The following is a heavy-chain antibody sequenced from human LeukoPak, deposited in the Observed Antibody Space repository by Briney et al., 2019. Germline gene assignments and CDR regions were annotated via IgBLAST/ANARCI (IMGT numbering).Heavy chain of an antibody. CDR2: ISSTSSVI. V-gene: IGHV3-48*04. CDR3: ARNLPAADY. J-gene: IGHJ4*02. D-gene: IGHD2-2*01. CDR1: GSTFSSHT. Sequence: PGGSLRLSCAASGSTFSSHTMNWVRQAPGKGLEWVSYISSTSSVIYYADSVKGRFTISRDNAKSSHYLQMNSLRAEDTAVYYCARNLPAADYWGQGTLVTVSS.